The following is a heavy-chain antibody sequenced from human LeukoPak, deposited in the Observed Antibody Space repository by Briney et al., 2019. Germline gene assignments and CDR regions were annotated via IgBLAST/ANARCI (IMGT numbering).Heavy chain of an antibody. CDR3: ATRSQSSFGSSSVVVAATAAFDI. V-gene: IGHV1-24*01. Sequence: GASVKVSCKVSGYTLTELSMHWVRQAPGKGLEWMGGFDPEDGETIYAQKFQGRVTMTEDTSTDTAYMELSSLRSEDTAVYYCATRSQSSFGSSSVVVAATAAFDIWGQGTMVTVSS. J-gene: IGHJ3*02. CDR2: FDPEDGET. CDR1: GYTLTELS. D-gene: IGHD2-15*01.